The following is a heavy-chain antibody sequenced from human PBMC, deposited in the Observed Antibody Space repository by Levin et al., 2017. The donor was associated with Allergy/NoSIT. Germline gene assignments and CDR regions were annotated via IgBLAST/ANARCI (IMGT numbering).Heavy chain of an antibody. CDR2: ISFHGTNQ. CDR3: AKSFHWNYDYYGMDV. Sequence: AGGSLRLSCAASGFTFSSYAMHWVRQAPGKGLEWVAVISFHGTNQYYADSVKGRFTISRDNSKNTLYLQMNSLRAEDTALYYWAKSFHWNYDYYGMDVWGQGTTVTVSS. D-gene: IGHD1-1*01. CDR1: GFTFSSYA. J-gene: IGHJ6*02. V-gene: IGHV3-30*18.